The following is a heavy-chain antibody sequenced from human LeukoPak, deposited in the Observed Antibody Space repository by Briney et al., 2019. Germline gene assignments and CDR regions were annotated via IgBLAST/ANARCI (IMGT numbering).Heavy chain of an antibody. D-gene: IGHD4-17*01. J-gene: IGHJ4*02. V-gene: IGHV4-59*01. CDR1: GGSMITNY. Sequence: SETLSLTCTVSGGSMITNYWSWIRQPPGKGLEWIGYIYYSGSTYYNPSLKSRVTISIDTSKSQFSLKLTSVAAADTAVYYCARRRYGDCFDYWGQGTLVTVSS. CDR2: IYYSGST. CDR3: ARRRYGDCFDY.